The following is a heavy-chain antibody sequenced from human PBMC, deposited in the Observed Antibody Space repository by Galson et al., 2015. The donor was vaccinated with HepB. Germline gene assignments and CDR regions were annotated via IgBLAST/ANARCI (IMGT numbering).Heavy chain of an antibody. D-gene: IGHD3-10*01. Sequence: SLRLSCAASGFTFSSYAMSWVRQAPGKGLEWVSAISGSGGSTYYADSVKGRFTISRDNSKNTLYLQMNSLRAEDTAVYYCAKDPNYYGSGSYYNYDYWGQGTLVTVSS. J-gene: IGHJ4*02. V-gene: IGHV3-23*01. CDR2: ISGSGGST. CDR3: AKDPNYYGSGSYYNYDY. CDR1: GFTFSSYA.